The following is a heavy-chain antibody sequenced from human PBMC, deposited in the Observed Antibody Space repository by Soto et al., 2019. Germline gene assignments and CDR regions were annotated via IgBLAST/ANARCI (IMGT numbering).Heavy chain of an antibody. Sequence: PSETLSLTCSVSGDSITTNGYYWGWIRQPPGKGLQWIGNVYWTGSTFSHPSLTSRVFISVDTSKNEFSLRLTSVTAADTAVYYCARGGGYSYHLYGLDVWGQGTTVTVSS. CDR3: ARGGGYSYHLYGLDV. CDR1: GDSITTNGYY. J-gene: IGHJ6*02. V-gene: IGHV4-39*01. CDR2: VYWTGST. D-gene: IGHD5-18*01.